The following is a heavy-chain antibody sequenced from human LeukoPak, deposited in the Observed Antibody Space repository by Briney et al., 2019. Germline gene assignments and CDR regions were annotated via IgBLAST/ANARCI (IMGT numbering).Heavy chain of an antibody. CDR1: GYSFTSGHY. D-gene: IGHD3-22*01. Sequence: SETLSLTCSVSGYSFTSGHYWGWIRQPPGKGLEWIANIYHTGSAHYNPSLKSRVTISVDTSTNQFSLKLTSMTAADTAVYYCARPYYYDSRIDPWGQGTLVTVSS. CDR2: IYHTGSA. V-gene: IGHV4-38-2*01. J-gene: IGHJ5*02. CDR3: ARPYYYDSRIDP.